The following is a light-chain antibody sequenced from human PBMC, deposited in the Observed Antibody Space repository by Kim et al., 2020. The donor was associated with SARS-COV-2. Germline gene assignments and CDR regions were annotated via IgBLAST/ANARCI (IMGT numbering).Light chain of an antibody. CDR1: QSVSSY. CDR2: EAS. J-gene: IGKJ4*01. CDR3: QQRINWPLT. V-gene: IGKV3-11*01. Sequence: LSPGERATLSCRASQSVSSYLAWYQQKPGQAPRLLIYEASNRATGIPARFSGSGSGTDFTLTISSLEPEDFVVYYCQQRINWPLTFGGGTKVDIK.